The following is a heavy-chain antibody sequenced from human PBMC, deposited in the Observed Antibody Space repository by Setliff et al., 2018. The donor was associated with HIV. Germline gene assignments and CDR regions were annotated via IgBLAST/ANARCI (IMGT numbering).Heavy chain of an antibody. D-gene: IGHD7-27*01. J-gene: IGHJ6*03. CDR1: GSTFNVYY. Sequence: ASVKVSCKASGSTFNVYYVHWVRQAPGQGLEWVGWVDPNTGGTTYAQKFQGRVTMTRDTSISTVYLELSRLRSDDTAVYYCVRDRTQQNWGSRGYYYMDVWGQGTTVTVS. CDR3: VRDRTQQNWGSRGYYYMDV. CDR2: VDPNTGGT. V-gene: IGHV1-2*02.